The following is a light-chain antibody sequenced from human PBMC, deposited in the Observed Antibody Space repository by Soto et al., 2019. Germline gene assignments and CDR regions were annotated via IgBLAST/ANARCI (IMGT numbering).Light chain of an antibody. CDR1: QGIRND. J-gene: IGKJ1*01. CDR3: LQDYNYPRT. Sequence: AIQMTQSPSSLSASVGDRVTITCRASQGIRNDLGWYEQKPGKAPKLLIYAASSLQSGVPSRFSGSGSGTDFPLTISSLQPEDFATYYCLQDYNYPRTFGQGTKVELK. CDR2: AAS. V-gene: IGKV1-6*01.